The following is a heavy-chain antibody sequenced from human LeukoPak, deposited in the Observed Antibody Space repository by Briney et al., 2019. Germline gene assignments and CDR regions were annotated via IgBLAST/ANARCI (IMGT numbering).Heavy chain of an antibody. J-gene: IGHJ4*02. CDR3: ARSLRGWYKDY. D-gene: IGHD6-19*01. CDR2: FSAYNGNT. Sequence: ASMKVSCKASGYTFTSYGISWVRQAPGQGLEWTGWFSAYNGNTNYAQKLQGRVTMTTDTSTSTAYMELRSLRSDDTAVYYCARSLRGWYKDYWGQGTLVTVSS. V-gene: IGHV1-18*01. CDR1: GYTFTSYG.